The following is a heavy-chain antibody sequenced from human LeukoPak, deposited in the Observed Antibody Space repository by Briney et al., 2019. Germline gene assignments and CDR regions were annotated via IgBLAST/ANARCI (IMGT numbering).Heavy chain of an antibody. CDR3: AKAQIAFDWLQPTDY. J-gene: IGHJ4*02. Sequence: SETLSLTCTVSGYSISSGYYWGWIRQPPGKGLEWIGSIYHSGSTYYNPSLRSRVTISVDTSKNQFSLKLSSVTAADTAVYYCAKAQIAFDWLQPTDYWGQGTLVTVSS. CDR2: IYHSGST. V-gene: IGHV4-38-2*02. D-gene: IGHD3-9*01. CDR1: GYSISSGYY.